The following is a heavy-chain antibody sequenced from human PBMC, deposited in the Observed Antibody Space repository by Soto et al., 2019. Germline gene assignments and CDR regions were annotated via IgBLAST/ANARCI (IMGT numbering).Heavy chain of an antibody. Sequence: EVRLVESGGGLVKPGGSLRLSCAASGFTFNKYSMNWVRQAPGKGLEWVSSITSKTGDQYYADSVKGRVIISRDNTNNSLSLQVTSLRDEDTAVYYCARDLMPNDRGLGDLAYWGQGTLVTVSS. CDR3: ARDLMPNDRGLGDLAY. V-gene: IGHV3-21*02. CDR2: ITSKTGDQ. D-gene: IGHD3-22*01. J-gene: IGHJ4*02. CDR1: GFTFNKYS.